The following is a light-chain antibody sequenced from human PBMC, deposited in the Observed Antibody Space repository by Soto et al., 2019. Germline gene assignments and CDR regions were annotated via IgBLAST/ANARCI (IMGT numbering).Light chain of an antibody. Sequence: EIVLTQSPGTLSLSPGERATLSCRASQSVSNRYLAWYQQKPDQAPRLLIYGASSRATGIPDRFSGSGSGTDFTLTISRLEPEDFAVYYCQQYGSSSWTFGQGTKVEIK. CDR3: QQYGSSSWT. J-gene: IGKJ1*01. CDR2: GAS. CDR1: QSVSNRY. V-gene: IGKV3-20*01.